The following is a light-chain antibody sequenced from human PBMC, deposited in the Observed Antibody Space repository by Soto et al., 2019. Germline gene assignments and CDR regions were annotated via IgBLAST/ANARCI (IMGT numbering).Light chain of an antibody. CDR2: DVT. Sequence: QSVLTQPASVSGSPGQSITISCTGTSSDVGGYNLVSWYQQYPGKAPRLIIYDVTKRPSGLSSRFSGSKSGNTASLTISGLQAEDEADYYCCSFAGAGTLYVFGTGTKVTVL. J-gene: IGLJ1*01. V-gene: IGLV2-23*02. CDR1: SSDVGGYNL. CDR3: CSFAGAGTLYV.